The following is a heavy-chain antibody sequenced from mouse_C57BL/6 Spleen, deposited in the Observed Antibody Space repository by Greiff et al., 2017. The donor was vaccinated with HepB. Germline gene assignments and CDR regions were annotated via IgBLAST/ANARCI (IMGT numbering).Heavy chain of an antibody. Sequence: EVQLVESGPGLVKPSQSLSLTCSVTGYSITSGYYWNWIRQFPGNKLEWMGYISYDGSNNYNPSLKNRISITRDTSKNQFFLKLNSVTTEDTATYYCARRPGGYFDYWGQGTTLTVSS. D-gene: IGHD4-1*01. V-gene: IGHV3-6*01. J-gene: IGHJ2*01. CDR1: GYSITSGYY. CDR2: ISYDGSN. CDR3: ARRPGGYFDY.